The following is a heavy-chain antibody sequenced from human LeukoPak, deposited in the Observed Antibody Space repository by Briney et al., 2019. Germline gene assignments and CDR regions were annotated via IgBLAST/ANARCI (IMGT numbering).Heavy chain of an antibody. V-gene: IGHV4-4*09. CDR3: ARTTARVIDYYYYYYMDV. D-gene: IGHD4-11*01. Sequence: SETLSLTCTVSGGSISSYYWSWIRQPPGKGLEWIGYIYTSGSTNYNPSLKSRVTISVDTSKNQFSLKLSSVTAADTAMYYCARTTARVIDYYYYYYMDVWGKGTTVTVSS. J-gene: IGHJ6*03. CDR1: GGSISSYY. CDR2: IYTSGST.